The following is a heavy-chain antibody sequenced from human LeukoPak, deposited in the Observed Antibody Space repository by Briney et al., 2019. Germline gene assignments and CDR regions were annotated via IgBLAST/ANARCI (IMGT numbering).Heavy chain of an antibody. D-gene: IGHD6-19*01. CDR1: GFTFDDYA. CDR2: ISWDGGST. Sequence: GGSLRLSCAASGFTFDDYAMHWVRHAPGKGLEWGSLISWDGGSTYYADSVKGRFTISRDNSKNSLYLQMNSLRAEDTALYYCAKDGVAVAGSSQYYYYYYGMDVWGQGTTVTVSS. J-gene: IGHJ6*02. CDR3: AKDGVAVAGSSQYYYYYYGMDV. V-gene: IGHV3-43D*03.